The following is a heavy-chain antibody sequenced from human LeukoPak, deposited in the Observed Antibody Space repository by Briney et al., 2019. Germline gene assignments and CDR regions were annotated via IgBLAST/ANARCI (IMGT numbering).Heavy chain of an antibody. CDR1: GFSFSSYG. CDR3: AREGATTAFDY. J-gene: IGHJ4*02. CDR2: IRFDGSEK. V-gene: IGHV3-30*02. D-gene: IGHD1-26*01. Sequence: GGSPRLSCVASGFSFSSYGMHWVRRAPGKGLEWMTFIRFDGSEKYYADSVKGRFTISRDYSKNTLFLQMSSLRPEDTAVYYCAREGATTAFDYWGQGTLVTVSS.